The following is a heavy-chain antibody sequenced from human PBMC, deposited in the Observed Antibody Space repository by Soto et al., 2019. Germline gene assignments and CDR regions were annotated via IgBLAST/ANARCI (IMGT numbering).Heavy chain of an antibody. CDR3: ARRWGEGRVDY. CDR1: GGSISSSNW. Sequence: QVQLQESGPGLVKPSGTLSLTCAVSGGSISSSNWWSWVRQPPGKGLEWIGQIYHSGSTTCNPSRNSRVTIPVDTARNLFSLKLSSATAANTAVYYCARRWGEGRVDYWGQGTLVTVSS. V-gene: IGHV4-4*02. D-gene: IGHD7-27*01. J-gene: IGHJ4*02. CDR2: IYHSGST.